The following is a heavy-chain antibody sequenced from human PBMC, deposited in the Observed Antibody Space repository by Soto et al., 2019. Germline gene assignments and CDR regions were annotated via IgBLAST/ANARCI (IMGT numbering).Heavy chain of an antibody. V-gene: IGHV3-23*01. Sequence: GGSLRLSCAASGFTFSYYAMSWVRQAPGKGLEWVSSISGEGDNTKYAESVKGRFTISRDNSKNGLYLQMNSLRAEDTAVYYCAKDWRYRSNWYYFDYWGQGTLVTVSS. J-gene: IGHJ4*02. CDR1: GFTFSYYA. CDR3: AKDWRYRSNWYYFDY. D-gene: IGHD6-13*01. CDR2: ISGEGDNT.